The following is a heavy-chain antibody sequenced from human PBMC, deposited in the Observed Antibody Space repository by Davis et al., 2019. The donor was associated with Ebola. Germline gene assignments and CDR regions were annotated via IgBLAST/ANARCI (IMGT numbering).Heavy chain of an antibody. V-gene: IGHV4-61*01. CDR1: GGSVSSGSYY. CDR2: IYYSGST. J-gene: IGHJ4*02. CDR3: ARVRRFLEWTRIDY. D-gene: IGHD3-3*01. Sequence: MPSETLSLTCTVSGGSVSSGSYYWSWIRQPPGKGLEWIGYIYYSGSTNYNPSLKSRVTISVDTSKNQFSLKLSSVTAADTAVYYCARVRRFLEWTRIDYWGQGTLVTVSS.